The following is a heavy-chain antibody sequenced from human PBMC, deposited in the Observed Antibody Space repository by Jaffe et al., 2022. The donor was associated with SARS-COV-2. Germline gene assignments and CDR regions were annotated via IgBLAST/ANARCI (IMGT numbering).Heavy chain of an antibody. D-gene: IGHD3-22*01. V-gene: IGHV1-58*01. Sequence: QMRLVQSGPEVKRPGTSVRVSCEASGFTFSRSTVQWMRQARGQRPEWIGWIVVGSGDTNYAQKFDGRVTITRDMSTNTAYVDLSSLRPEDTAIYYCAAEDYFDSDGYRYYWGRGTLVTVSS. CDR1: GFTFSRST. J-gene: IGHJ4*02. CDR2: IVVGSGDT. CDR3: AAEDYFDSDGYRYY.